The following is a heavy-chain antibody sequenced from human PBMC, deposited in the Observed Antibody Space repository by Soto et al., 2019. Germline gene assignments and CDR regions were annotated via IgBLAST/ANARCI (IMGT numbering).Heavy chain of an antibody. CDR3: AKSSRQYASAIQAFFDP. D-gene: IGHD2-2*01. CDR2: MYIGGST. Sequence: GGSLRLSCALSGFTVSSNYMSWVRQAPGKGLEWVSVMYIGGSTYDADSVKGRFTISRDKSKNTVYLQMNSLRAEDTAVYYCAKSSRQYASAIQAFFDPWGLGTLVTVSS. V-gene: IGHV3-53*01. CDR1: GFTVSSNY. J-gene: IGHJ5*02.